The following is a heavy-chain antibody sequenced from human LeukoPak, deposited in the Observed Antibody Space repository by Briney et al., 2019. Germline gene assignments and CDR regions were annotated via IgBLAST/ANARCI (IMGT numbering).Heavy chain of an antibody. CDR2: IYYSGST. J-gene: IGHJ3*02. V-gene: IGHV4-30-4*08. Sequence: SETLSLTCTVSGGSISSGDHYWSWIRQPPGKGLEWIGYIYYSGSTYYNPSLKSRVTISVDTSKNQFSLKLSSVTAADTAVYYCARGGRIAAADDAFDIWGQGTMVTVSS. CDR3: ARGGRIAAADDAFDI. CDR1: GGSISSGDHY. D-gene: IGHD6-13*01.